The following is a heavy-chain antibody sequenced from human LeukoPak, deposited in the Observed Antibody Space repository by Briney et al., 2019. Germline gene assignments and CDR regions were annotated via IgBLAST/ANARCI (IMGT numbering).Heavy chain of an antibody. CDR1: GFTFNNYW. D-gene: IGHD4-23*01. J-gene: IGHJ4*02. CDR2: INQNGSEK. V-gene: IGHV3-7*05. Sequence: GGSLRLSCVASGFTFNNYWMNWVRQAPGKGLEWVAKINQNGSEKFYVDSVKGRFTISRDNAKNSLYLQMNSLRAEDTAVYYCARYGGYPLFDYWGQGALVTVSS. CDR3: ARYGGYPLFDY.